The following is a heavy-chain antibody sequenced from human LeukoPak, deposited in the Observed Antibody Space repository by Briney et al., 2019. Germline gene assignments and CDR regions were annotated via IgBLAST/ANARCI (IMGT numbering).Heavy chain of an antibody. Sequence: PGGSLRLSCAASGFTFSSYSMNWVRQAPGKGLEWVSSISSSSSYIYYADSVKGRFTISRDNAKNSLYLQMNSLRAEGTAVYYCARERTYREGFDYWGQGALVSVSS. J-gene: IGHJ4*02. CDR1: GFTFSSYS. V-gene: IGHV3-21*01. CDR2: ISSSSSYI. CDR3: ARERTYREGFDY.